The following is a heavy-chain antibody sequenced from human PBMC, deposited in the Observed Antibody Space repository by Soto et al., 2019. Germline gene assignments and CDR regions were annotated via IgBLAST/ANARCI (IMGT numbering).Heavy chain of an antibody. J-gene: IGHJ3*02. Sequence: EVQVLESGGGLVQPGGSLRLSCEGSGFTVSSHAMTWLRQAPGKGPEWVSTVTADGGTYYADSVKGRFAMSRDTSENTLYLQMNSLGAEDTAPCYCAPHVSCSGGSCQYDAFAIRGQGTMVTVSS. CDR3: APHVSCSGGSCQYDAFAI. CDR1: GFTVSSHA. D-gene: IGHD2-15*01. V-gene: IGHV3-23*01. CDR2: VTADGGT.